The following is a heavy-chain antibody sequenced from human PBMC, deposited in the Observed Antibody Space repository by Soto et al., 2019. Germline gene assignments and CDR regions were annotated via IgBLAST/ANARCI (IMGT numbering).Heavy chain of an antibody. Sequence: QLQLQESGPGLVKPSETLSLTCTVSGGSISSSSYYWGWIRQPPGKGLEWIGSIYYSGSTYYNPSLKSRVTISVDTSKNQFSLKLSSVTAADTAVYYCARDLIRYSSSYYYMDVWGKGTTVTVSS. V-gene: IGHV4-39*02. J-gene: IGHJ6*03. CDR2: IYYSGST. D-gene: IGHD6-6*01. CDR3: ARDLIRYSSSYYYMDV. CDR1: GGSISSSSYY.